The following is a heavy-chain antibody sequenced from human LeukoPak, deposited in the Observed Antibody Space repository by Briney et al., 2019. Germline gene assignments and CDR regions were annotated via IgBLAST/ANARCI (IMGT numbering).Heavy chain of an antibody. D-gene: IGHD2-15*01. CDR3: ARVQGYCSDGRCLF. CDR1: GYSFTGYH. J-gene: IGHJ4*02. CDR2: VNPKSGDT. Sequence: ASVKVSCKASGYSFTGYHSHWVRQAPGQGLEWMGWVNPKSGDTDYAQKFKDRVTMTRDTSITTAYMELTRLTSDDTAVYYCARVQGYCSDGRCLFWGQGTLVTVSS. V-gene: IGHV1-2*02.